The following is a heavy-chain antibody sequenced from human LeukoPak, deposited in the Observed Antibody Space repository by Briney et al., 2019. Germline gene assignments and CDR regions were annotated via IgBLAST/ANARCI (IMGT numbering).Heavy chain of an antibody. CDR2: ISDDGSNI. J-gene: IGHJ4*02. CDR1: GFTFSSYS. CDR3: ARESVFDS. V-gene: IGHV3-30-3*01. Sequence: GGSLRLSCAASGFTFSSYSMNWVRQAPGKGLEWVAVISDDGSNIYYADSVKGRFTISRDNSKNTLYLQMKSLGGEDTAVYYCARESVFDSWGQGTLVTVSS.